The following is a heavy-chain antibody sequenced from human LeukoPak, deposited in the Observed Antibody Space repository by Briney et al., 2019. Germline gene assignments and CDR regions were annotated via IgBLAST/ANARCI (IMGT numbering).Heavy chain of an antibody. J-gene: IGHJ4*02. Sequence: PSETLSLTCTVSGGSISSSSYYWGWIRQPPGKGLEWIGSIYYSGSTYYNPSLKSRVTISVDTSKNQFSLKLSSVTAADTAVYYCARVMGYSSGWYRTLPDSPDYWGQGTLVTVSS. V-gene: IGHV4-39*07. CDR1: GGSISSSSYY. CDR2: IYYSGST. CDR3: ARVMGYSSGWYRTLPDSPDY. D-gene: IGHD6-19*01.